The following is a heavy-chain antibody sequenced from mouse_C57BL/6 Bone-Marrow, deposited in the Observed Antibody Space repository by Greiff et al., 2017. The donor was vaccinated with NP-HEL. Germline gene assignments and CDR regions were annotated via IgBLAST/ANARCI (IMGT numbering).Heavy chain of an antibody. CDR3: ASYPLGRGGYFDY. D-gene: IGHD4-1*01. J-gene: IGHJ2*01. CDR1: GFTFTDYY. CDR2: IRNKANGYTT. V-gene: IGHV7-3*01. Sequence: EVKLMESGGGLVQPGGSLSLSCAASGFTFTDYYMSWVRQPPGKALEWLGFIRNKANGYTTEYSASVKGRFTISRYNSQSILYLQMNALRAEDSATYYCASYPLGRGGYFDYWGQGTTLTVSS.